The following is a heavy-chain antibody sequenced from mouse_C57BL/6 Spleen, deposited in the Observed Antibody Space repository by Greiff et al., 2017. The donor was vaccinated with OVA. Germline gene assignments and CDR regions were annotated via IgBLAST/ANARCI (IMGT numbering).Heavy chain of an antibody. CDR1: GYTFTSYW. CDR3: ALITTVVSFDY. V-gene: IGHV1-64*01. Sequence: QVQLQQSGAELVKPGASVKLSCKASGYTFTSYWMHWVKQRPGQGLEWIGMIHPNSGSTNYNEKFKSKATLTVDKSSSTAYMQLSSLTSEDSAVYYCALITTVVSFDYWGQGTTLTVSS. D-gene: IGHD1-1*01. J-gene: IGHJ2*01. CDR2: IHPNSGST.